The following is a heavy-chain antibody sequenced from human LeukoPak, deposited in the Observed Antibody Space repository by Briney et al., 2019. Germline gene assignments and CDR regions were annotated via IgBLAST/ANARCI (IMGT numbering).Heavy chain of an antibody. CDR1: GFTFDDYA. J-gene: IGHJ4*02. Sequence: GGSLRLSCAASGFTFDDYAMHWVRQAPGKGLEWVSGISWNSGSIGYADSVKGRFTISRDNAKNSLYLQMNSLRAEDTALYYCAKDINVVLNFFFDYWGREPWSPSPQ. CDR2: ISWNSGSI. D-gene: IGHD2-21*01. V-gene: IGHV3-9*01. CDR3: AKDINVVLNFFFDY.